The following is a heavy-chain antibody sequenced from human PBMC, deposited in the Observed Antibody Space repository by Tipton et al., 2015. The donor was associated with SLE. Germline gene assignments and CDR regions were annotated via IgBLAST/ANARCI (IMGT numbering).Heavy chain of an antibody. CDR2: ISYSGAT. CDR3: ARVLGVVKSYYMDV. Sequence: TLSLTCIVSGGSITTRSYYWGWIRQPPGKGLEWIASISYSGATYYNPSLKSRVTISVDTSKNQFSLKLSSVTAADTAVYYCARVLGVVKSYYMDVWGKGTTVTVSS. V-gene: IGHV4-39*07. CDR1: GGSITTRSYY. D-gene: IGHD3-3*01. J-gene: IGHJ6*03.